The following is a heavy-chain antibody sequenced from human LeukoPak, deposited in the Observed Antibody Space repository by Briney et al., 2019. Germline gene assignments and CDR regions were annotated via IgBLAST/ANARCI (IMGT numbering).Heavy chain of an antibody. CDR1: GFTFNTYW. Sequence: GGSLRLSCAASGFTFNTYWMSWVRQAPGKGLEWVANIKEDGSEKYYVDFVKGRFTISRDNAKNSLYLQMNSLRVEDTAVYYCARLPLTARLHFEYWGQGTLVTVSS. CDR3: ARLPLTARLHFEY. V-gene: IGHV3-7*05. D-gene: IGHD5-12*01. CDR2: IKEDGSEK. J-gene: IGHJ4*02.